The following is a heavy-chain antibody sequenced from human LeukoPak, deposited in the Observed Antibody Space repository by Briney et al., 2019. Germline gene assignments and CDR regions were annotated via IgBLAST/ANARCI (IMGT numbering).Heavy chain of an antibody. Sequence: SETLSLTCTVSGGSISSYYWSWIRQPAGKGLKWIGRIYISGSTNYNPSLKSRVTMSVDTSKNQFSLKLSSVTAADTAVYYCARAGCSSTSCYWNWFDPWGQGTLVTVSS. J-gene: IGHJ5*02. D-gene: IGHD2-2*01. CDR1: GGSISSYY. CDR2: IYISGST. V-gene: IGHV4-4*07. CDR3: ARAGCSSTSCYWNWFDP.